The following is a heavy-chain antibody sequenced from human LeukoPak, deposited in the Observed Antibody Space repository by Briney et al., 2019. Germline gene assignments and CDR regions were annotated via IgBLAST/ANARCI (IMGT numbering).Heavy chain of an antibody. CDR2: ISSSGSHL. CDR3: ARHDAFSYGKLAGRQYYYYYMDV. V-gene: IGHV3-21*01. Sequence: PGGSLRLSCEASGFTFNFYSMDWVRQAPGKGLEWVSSISSSGSHLHYADSVKGRFTISRDNAKDSLFLQMNSLRAEDTAVYYCARHDAFSYGKLAGRQYYYYYMDVWGKGTTVTVS. D-gene: IGHD5-18*01. J-gene: IGHJ6*03. CDR1: GFTFNFYS.